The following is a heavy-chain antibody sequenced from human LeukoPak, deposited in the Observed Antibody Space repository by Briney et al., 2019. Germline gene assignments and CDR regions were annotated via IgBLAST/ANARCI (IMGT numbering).Heavy chain of an antibody. Sequence: GGSLRLSCAASGFTVSSNHMTWVRQTPGKGLEWVSVMYGGGATYYADSVKGRFIISRPNSKNTLYLQMNSLRDEDTAVYYCARIITWRMDFWGQGTTVIVSS. CDR2: MYGGGAT. V-gene: IGHV3-53*04. D-gene: IGHD3-22*01. J-gene: IGHJ6*02. CDR1: GFTVSSNH. CDR3: ARIITWRMDF.